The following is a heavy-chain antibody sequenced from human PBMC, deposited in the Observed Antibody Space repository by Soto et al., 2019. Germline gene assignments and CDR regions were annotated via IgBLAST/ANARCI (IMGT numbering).Heavy chain of an antibody. CDR2: IYYSGST. J-gene: IGHJ3*02. CDR1: GGSISSGGYY. Sequence: SETLSLTCTVSGGSISSGGYYWSWIRQHPGKGLEWIGYIYYSGSTYYNPSLKSRVTISVDTSKNQFSLKLSSVTAADTAVYYCARDRDSSGNNAFDIWGQGTMVTVSS. V-gene: IGHV4-30-4*08. D-gene: IGHD3-22*01. CDR3: ARDRDSSGNNAFDI.